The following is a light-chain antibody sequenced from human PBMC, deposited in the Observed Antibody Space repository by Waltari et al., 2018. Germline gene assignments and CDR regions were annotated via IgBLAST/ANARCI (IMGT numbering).Light chain of an antibody. CDR1: SEDVGGYNL. J-gene: IGLJ3*02. V-gene: IGLV2-23*02. CDR2: EVT. CDR3: CSYAGTSSWV. Sequence: QSALTQPASMSRSPGHSITISCAGTSEDVGGYNLVSWYQQHPGKAPKLIIFEVTKRPSGVSYRFSGSRSGNTASLTLSGLQPEDEAAYYCCSYAGTSSWVFGGGTNVTVL.